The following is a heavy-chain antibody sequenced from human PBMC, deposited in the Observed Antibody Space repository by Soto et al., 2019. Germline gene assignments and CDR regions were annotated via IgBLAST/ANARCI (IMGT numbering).Heavy chain of an antibody. CDR3: ARGRWATFDY. J-gene: IGHJ4*02. D-gene: IGHD1-26*01. CDR1: GYSVASNNIA. V-gene: IGHV6-1*01. Sequence: SHTRSLTCAVSGYSVASNNIAWNVLRQSPWRGLEWLGRTYYRSKWYNEYAVSVRSRITINLDTSKNQFSLQLNSVTPEDTAVYYWARGRWATFDYWGQGAQVTVSS. CDR2: TYYRSKWYN.